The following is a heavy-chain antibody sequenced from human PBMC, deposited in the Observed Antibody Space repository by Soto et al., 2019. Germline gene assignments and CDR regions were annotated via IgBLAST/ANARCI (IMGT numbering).Heavy chain of an antibody. V-gene: IGHV4-59*08. CDR2: IYYSGST. CDR3: ARHRYSYGSYYFEY. CDR1: GGSISSYY. D-gene: IGHD5-18*01. J-gene: IGHJ4*02. Sequence: SETLSLTCTVSGGSISSYYWGWIRQPPGKGLEWIGYIYYSGSTNYNPSLKSRVTISVDTSKDQFSLKLSSVTAADTAVYYCARHRYSYGSYYFEYWGQGTLVTVS.